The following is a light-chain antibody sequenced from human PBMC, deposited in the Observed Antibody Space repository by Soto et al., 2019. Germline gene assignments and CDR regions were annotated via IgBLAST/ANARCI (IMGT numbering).Light chain of an antibody. Sequence: DIVMTQSPDSLAVSLGERATINCKSSQSVLYSSNNKNYLAWYQQKPGQPPKLLIYWASTRESGVPDRFSGSGSWTDFTLTISSLQAEDVAVYSCQQYYSTPYTFGQGTKLEIK. CDR2: WAS. CDR3: QQYYSTPYT. J-gene: IGKJ2*01. V-gene: IGKV4-1*01. CDR1: QSVLYSSNNKNY.